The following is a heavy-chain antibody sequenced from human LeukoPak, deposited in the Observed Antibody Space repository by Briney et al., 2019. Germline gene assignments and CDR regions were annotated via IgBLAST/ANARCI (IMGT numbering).Heavy chain of an antibody. V-gene: IGHV5-51*01. CDR1: GYSFTSYW. CDR3: ARDCSSTSCLHLGDAFDI. J-gene: IGHJ3*02. Sequence: GESLKISCKGSGYSFTSYWIGWVRQMPGKGLEWMGIIYPGDSDTRYSPSFQGQVTISADKSISTAYLQWSSLKASDTAMYYCARDCSSTSCLHLGDAFDIWGQGTMVTVSS. D-gene: IGHD2-2*01. CDR2: IYPGDSDT.